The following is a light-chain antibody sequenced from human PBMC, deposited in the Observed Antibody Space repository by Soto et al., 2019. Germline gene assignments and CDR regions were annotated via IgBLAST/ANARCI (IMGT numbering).Light chain of an antibody. CDR3: QRYNAWPLT. Sequence: IVMTQSPATLSVSPGDRATLSCRAGQSVSSNLAWYQQKPGQAPRLLIYGASTRATGIPARFSGSGSGTEFTLTISSLQSEDFAVYYCQRYNAWPLTFGQGTRLDIK. J-gene: IGKJ5*01. CDR1: QSVSSN. CDR2: GAS. V-gene: IGKV3-15*01.